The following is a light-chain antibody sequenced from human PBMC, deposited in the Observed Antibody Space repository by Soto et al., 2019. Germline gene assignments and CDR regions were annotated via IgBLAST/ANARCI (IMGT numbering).Light chain of an antibody. CDR2: DAS. CDR3: QQTHSTPVT. CDR1: QGIGTL. V-gene: IGKV1-13*02. J-gene: IGKJ5*01. Sequence: AIQLTQSPSSLSASVGDRFTIAFRASQGIGTLLAWYQQKPGKAPKLLIYDASSLESGVPLRFSGSGSGTDFTLTISSLQPEDFATYYCQQTHSTPVTFGQGTRLEIK.